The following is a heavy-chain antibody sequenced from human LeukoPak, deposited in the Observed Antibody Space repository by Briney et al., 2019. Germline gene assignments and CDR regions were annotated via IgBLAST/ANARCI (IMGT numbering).Heavy chain of an antibody. CDR1: GFTFSSYG. D-gene: IGHD4-23*01. CDR3: ARAAGGGDA. V-gene: IGHV3-33*01. Sequence: GRSLRLSCAASGFTFSSYGMHWVRQAPGKGLEWVAVIWYDGSNKYYADSVKGRFTISRDNSKNTLYLQVNSLRAEDTAVYYCARAAGGGDAWGQGTLVTVSS. CDR2: IWYDGSNK. J-gene: IGHJ5*02.